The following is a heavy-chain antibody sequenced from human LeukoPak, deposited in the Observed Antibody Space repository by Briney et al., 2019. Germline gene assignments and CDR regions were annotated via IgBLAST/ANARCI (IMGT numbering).Heavy chain of an antibody. CDR3: ARHGRSGYSIDWPALDY. CDR2: IYYTGST. J-gene: IGHJ4*02. CDR1: GGSISSYY. D-gene: IGHD5-18*01. V-gene: IGHV4-59*08. Sequence: PSETLSLTCTVSGGSISSYYWSWIRQPPGKGLEWIGYIYYTGSTNYSPSLKSRVTISVDTSKNQFSLKLSSVTAEDTAIYYCARHGRSGYSIDWPALDYWGQGSLVTVS.